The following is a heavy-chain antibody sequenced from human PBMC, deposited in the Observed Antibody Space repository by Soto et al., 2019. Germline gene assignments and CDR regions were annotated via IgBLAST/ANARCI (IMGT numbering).Heavy chain of an antibody. CDR3: ARDPGVGWFDP. CDR1: GFTVSSNY. J-gene: IGHJ5*02. CDR2: IYSGGTT. D-gene: IGHD1-26*01. V-gene: IGHV3-66*01. Sequence: GGSLRLSCGASGFTVSSNYMSWVRQAPGKGLEWVSVIYSGGTTYYADSVKGRFTISRDNSKNTLYLQMNSLRAEDTAVYYCARDPGVGWFDPWGQGTLVTVSS.